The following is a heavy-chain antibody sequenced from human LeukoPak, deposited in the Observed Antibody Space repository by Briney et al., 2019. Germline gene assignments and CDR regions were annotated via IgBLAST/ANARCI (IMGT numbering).Heavy chain of an antibody. CDR1: GGSISSYY. Sequence: SETLSLTCTVSGGSISSYYWSWIRQPPGKGLEWIGYIYYSGSTSYNPSLKSRVTISVDTSKNQFSLKLGSVTAADTAVYYCARRAGYYYGMDVWGQGTTVTVSS. J-gene: IGHJ6*02. CDR3: ARRAGYYYGMDV. CDR2: IYYSGST. V-gene: IGHV4-59*08. D-gene: IGHD6-13*01.